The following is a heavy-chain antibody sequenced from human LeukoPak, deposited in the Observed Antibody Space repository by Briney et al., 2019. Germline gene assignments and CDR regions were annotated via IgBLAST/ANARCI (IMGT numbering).Heavy chain of an antibody. D-gene: IGHD6-13*01. Sequence: SETLSLTCTVSGGSISSSSYYWGWVRQPPGKGLEWIGSIYYSGSTYYNPSLKSRVTISVDTSKNQFSLKLSSVTAADTAVYYCASPTDSSSWYLNYYGMDVWGQGTTVTVSS. CDR1: GGSISSSSYY. J-gene: IGHJ6*02. CDR3: ASPTDSSSWYLNYYGMDV. CDR2: IYYSGST. V-gene: IGHV4-39*01.